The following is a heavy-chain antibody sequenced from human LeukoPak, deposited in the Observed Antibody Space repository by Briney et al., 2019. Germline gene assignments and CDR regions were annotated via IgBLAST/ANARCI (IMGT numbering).Heavy chain of an antibody. CDR1: GFTFSSYW. CDR3: ATYDSSGYNFDY. CDR2: IKQDGSEK. Sequence: GGSLRLSRAASGFTFSSYWMSWVRQAPGKGLEWVANIKQDGSEKYYVDSVKGRFTISRDNAKNSLYLQMNSLRAEDTAVYYCATYDSSGYNFDYWGQGTLVTVSS. J-gene: IGHJ4*02. V-gene: IGHV3-7*01. D-gene: IGHD3-22*01.